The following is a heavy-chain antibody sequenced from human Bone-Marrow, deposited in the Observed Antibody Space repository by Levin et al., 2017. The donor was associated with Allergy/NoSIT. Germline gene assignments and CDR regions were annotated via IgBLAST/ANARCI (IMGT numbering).Heavy chain of an antibody. CDR1: GFTFSNYF. CDR2: ISYGGKSK. CDR3: ARDDSVTVIQNQHFGMDV. J-gene: IGHJ6*02. D-gene: IGHD3-22*01. Sequence: PGGSLRLSCAASGFTFSNYFIHWVRQAPGKGLEWVAVISYGGKSKYYADSVQGRFTISRDNSKNTLYLQMDSLRAEDTAVYYCARDDSVTVIQNQHFGMDVWGQGTTVIVSS. V-gene: IGHV3-30*03.